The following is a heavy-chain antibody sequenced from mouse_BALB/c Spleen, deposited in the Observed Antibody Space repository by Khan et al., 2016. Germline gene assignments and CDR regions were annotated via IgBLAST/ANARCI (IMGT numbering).Heavy chain of an antibody. Sequence: QVQLKESGAELARPGASVKLSCKASGYTFTSYWMQWVKQRPGQGLEWIGTIYPGDGDTRYTQKFKDKATLTADKSSSTAYMQLSSLASEDSAVYYCARRNSYYDYDYWGQGTTLTVSS. CDR3: ARRNSYYDYDY. V-gene: IGHV1-87*01. CDR1: GYTFTSYW. CDR2: IYPGDGDT. D-gene: IGHD2-4*01. J-gene: IGHJ2*01.